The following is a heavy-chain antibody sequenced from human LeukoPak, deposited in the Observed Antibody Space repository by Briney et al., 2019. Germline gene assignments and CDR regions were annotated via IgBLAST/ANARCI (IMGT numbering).Heavy chain of an antibody. V-gene: IGHV4-34*01. CDR3: ASRVPARGYYYYGMGV. CDR1: GGSFRGYY. Sequence: PSETLSLTCAVYGGSFRGYYWSWIRQPPGKGLEWIGEINHSGSTNYNPSLTSRVTISVDTSKNQFSLKLSSVTAADTAVYYCASRVPARGYYYYGMGVWGQGTTVTVSS. J-gene: IGHJ6*02. CDR2: INHSGST. D-gene: IGHD2-2*01.